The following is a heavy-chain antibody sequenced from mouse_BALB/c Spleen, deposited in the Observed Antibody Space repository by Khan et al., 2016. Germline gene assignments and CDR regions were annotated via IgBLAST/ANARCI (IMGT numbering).Heavy chain of an antibody. Sequence: VQLQQSGPELEKPGASVKISCKASGYSFTGYNMNWVKQSNGQSLEWIGNIDPYYGGISYNQKFKGKATLTVDKSSSTAYMQLKSLTSEDSAVYDCAREGYGSSYAMDYWGQGTSVTVSS. V-gene: IGHV1-39*01. J-gene: IGHJ4*01. D-gene: IGHD1-1*01. CDR3: AREGYGSSYAMDY. CDR2: IDPYYGGI. CDR1: GYSFTGYN.